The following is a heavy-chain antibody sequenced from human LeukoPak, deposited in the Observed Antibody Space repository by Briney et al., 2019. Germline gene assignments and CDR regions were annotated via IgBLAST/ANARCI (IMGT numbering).Heavy chain of an antibody. CDR1: GGSFSGYY. V-gene: IGHV4-34*01. Sequence: PSETLSLTCAVYGGSFSGYYWSWIRQPPGKGLEWIGEINHSGSTYYNPSLKSRVTISVDTSKNQFSLKLSSVTAADTAVYYCARDLHISSGYYWGVDYWGQGTLVTVSS. J-gene: IGHJ4*02. D-gene: IGHD3-22*01. CDR3: ARDLHISSGYYWGVDY. CDR2: INHSGST.